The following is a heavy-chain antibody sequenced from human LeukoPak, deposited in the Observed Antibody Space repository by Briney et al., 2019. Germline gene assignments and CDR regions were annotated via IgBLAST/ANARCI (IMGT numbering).Heavy chain of an antibody. CDR3: ARGVSSGSRSIDY. CDR1: GYSLSELS. V-gene: IGHV1-24*01. J-gene: IGHJ4*02. CDR2: FDPEDAET. Sequence: GSVKVSCKVSGYSLSELSIHWVRQAPGKGLEWMGGFDPEDAETIYAQDFQGRVTMTEDTSTDTAYMELTSLKSDDTAVYYCARGVSSGSRSIDYWGQGTLVTVSS. D-gene: IGHD3-22*01.